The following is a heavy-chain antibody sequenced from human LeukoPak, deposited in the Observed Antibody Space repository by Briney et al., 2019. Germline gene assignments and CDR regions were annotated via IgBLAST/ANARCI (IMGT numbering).Heavy chain of an antibody. CDR3: ARGSYYDSSGSNAFDI. D-gene: IGHD3-22*01. V-gene: IGHV3-53*01. Sequence: GGSLRLSCAASEFIVSSKYMSWVRQAPGKGLEWVSVIYGGGSTYIADSVKGRFTISRDKSKNTLYLQMNSVRAEDTAVYYCARGSYYDSSGSNAFDIWGQGTMVTVSS. CDR1: EFIVSSKY. CDR2: IYGGGST. J-gene: IGHJ3*02.